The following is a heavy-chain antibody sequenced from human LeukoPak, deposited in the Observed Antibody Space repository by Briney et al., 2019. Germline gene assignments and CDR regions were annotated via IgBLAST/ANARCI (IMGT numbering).Heavy chain of an antibody. CDR1: GGSISSYY. CDR3: ARGIAARRGGAFDI. V-gene: IGHV4-59*08. Sequence: ASETLSLTCTVSGGSISSYYWSWIRQPPGKGLEWIGYIYYSGSTNYNPSLKSRVTISVDTSKNQFSLKLSSVTAADTAVYYCARGIAARRGGAFDIWGQGTMVTVSS. CDR2: IYYSGST. J-gene: IGHJ3*02. D-gene: IGHD6-6*01.